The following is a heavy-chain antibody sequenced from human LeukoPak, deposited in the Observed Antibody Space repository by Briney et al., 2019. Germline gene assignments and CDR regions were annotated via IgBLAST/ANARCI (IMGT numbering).Heavy chain of an antibody. J-gene: IGHJ4*02. CDR3: ARERGYSTFDY. CDR1: AFTFSNYW. CDR2: IKEDGSEI. D-gene: IGHD4-23*01. V-gene: IGHV3-7*01. Sequence: GGSLRLSCAASAFTFSNYWMSWVRQAPGKGLEWVANIKEDGSEINYVDSVTGRFTISRDNAKNSLYLQMNSLRVDDTAVYYCARERGYSTFDYWGQGTLVTVSS.